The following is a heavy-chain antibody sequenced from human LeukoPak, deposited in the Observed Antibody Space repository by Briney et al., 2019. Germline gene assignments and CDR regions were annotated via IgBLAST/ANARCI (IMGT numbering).Heavy chain of an antibody. CDR3: ASGGYCSSTSCYNRLGFDP. CDR2: IKQDGSEK. CDR1: GFIFSTYW. Sequence: GGSLRLSCAASGFIFSTYWMSWVRQAPGKGLECVANIKQDGSEKYYVDSVKGRFTISRDNARNSLYLQMDSLRAEDTAVYYCASGGYCSSTSCYNRLGFDPWGQGTLVTVSS. V-gene: IGHV3-7*03. J-gene: IGHJ5*02. D-gene: IGHD2-2*02.